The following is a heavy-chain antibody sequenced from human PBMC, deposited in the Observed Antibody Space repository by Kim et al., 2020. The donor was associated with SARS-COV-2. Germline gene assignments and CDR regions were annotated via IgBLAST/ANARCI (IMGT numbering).Heavy chain of an antibody. D-gene: IGHD2-2*01. J-gene: IGHJ3*02. Sequence: KGRFTISRDNSKNTLYLQMNSLRAEDTAVYYCAVQGDCSSTSCYYDAFDIWGQGTMVTVSS. V-gene: IGHV3-30*03. CDR3: AVQGDCSSTSCYYDAFDI.